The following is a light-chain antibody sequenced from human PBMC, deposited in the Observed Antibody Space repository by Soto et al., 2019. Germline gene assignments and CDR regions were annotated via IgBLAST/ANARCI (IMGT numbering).Light chain of an antibody. Sequence: EIVLTQSPATLSFSPGEIATLSCRASQSVRSYLAWYQQKPGQTPRLLIYDAFNRATGIPDRFWGGGSGTDFTLTIEKLEPEDFAVYYCQQYGGMPITFGGGTKVDIK. V-gene: IGKV3-11*01. CDR2: DAF. J-gene: IGKJ4*01. CDR1: QSVRSY. CDR3: QQYGGMPIT.